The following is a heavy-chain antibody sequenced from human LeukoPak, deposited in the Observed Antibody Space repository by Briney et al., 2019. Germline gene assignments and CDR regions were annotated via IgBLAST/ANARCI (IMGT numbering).Heavy chain of an antibody. CDR2: TYYSGNT. CDR3: ARHRDRYLGSSFDY. CDR1: GDSISNSNYY. J-gene: IGHJ4*02. V-gene: IGHV4-39*01. Sequence: SETLSLTCTVSGDSISNSNYYWGWIRQPPGKGLEWIGSTYYSGNTYYNPSLKSRVTISVDTSKNQFSLKLSSVTAADTAVYYCARHRDRYLGSSFDYWGQGTLVTVSS. D-gene: IGHD1-1*01.